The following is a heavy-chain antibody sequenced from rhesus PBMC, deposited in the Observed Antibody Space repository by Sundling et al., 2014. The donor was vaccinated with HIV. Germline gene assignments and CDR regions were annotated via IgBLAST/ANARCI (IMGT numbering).Heavy chain of an antibody. CDR3: ARTHTVGTYFDY. J-gene: IGHJ4*01. CDR1: GGSISSRF. V-gene: IGHV4-165*02. D-gene: IGHD5-24*01. CDR2: IGGISGRT. Sequence: QVQLQESGPGLVKPSETLSVTCAVSGGSISSRFWSWIRQAPGKGLEWIGYIGGISGRTYYNPSLKSRVTISTDTSKNQFSLKLSSLTAADTAVYYCARTHTVGTYFDYWGQGVLVTVSS.